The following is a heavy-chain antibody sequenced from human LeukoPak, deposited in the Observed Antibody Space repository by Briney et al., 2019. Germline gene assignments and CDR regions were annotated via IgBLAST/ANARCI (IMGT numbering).Heavy chain of an antibody. CDR2: IYHSGST. V-gene: IGHV4-30-2*01. CDR1: GGSISSGGYS. Sequence: PSQTLSLTCAVSGGSISSGGYSWSWIRQPPGKGLEWIGYIYHSGSTYYNPSLKSRVTISVDRSKNQFSLKLSSVTAADTAVYYCARGGSRYYYGSGSPQLVYYSGMDVWGQGATVTVSS. D-gene: IGHD3-10*01. J-gene: IGHJ6*02. CDR3: ARGGSRYYYGSGSPQLVYYSGMDV.